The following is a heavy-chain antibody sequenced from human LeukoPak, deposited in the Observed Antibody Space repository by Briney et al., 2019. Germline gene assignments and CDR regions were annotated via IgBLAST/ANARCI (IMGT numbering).Heavy chain of an antibody. D-gene: IGHD6-13*01. J-gene: IGHJ4*02. CDR3: ARRSNGGKEFDY. CDR1: GYSFSSYW. Sequence: GESLEISCKGSGYSFSSYWIAWVRQMPGKGLERMGIMYPDDSDTIFSPSFQGQVTFSADKSISTAYLQWSSLKASDTAMYYCARRSNGGKEFDYWGQGTLVTVSS. V-gene: IGHV5-51*01. CDR2: MYPDDSDT.